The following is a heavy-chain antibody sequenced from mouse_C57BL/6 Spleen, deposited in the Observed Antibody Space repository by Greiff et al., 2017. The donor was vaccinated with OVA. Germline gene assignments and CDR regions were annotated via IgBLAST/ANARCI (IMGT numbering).Heavy chain of an antibody. CDR3: ARGLLGYFDY. D-gene: IGHD1-2*01. Sequence: EVQLQESGPGLVKPSQSLSLTCSVTGYSITSGYYWTWIRQFPGNKLELMGYISYDGSNNYNPSLKNRISITRDTSKNQFFLKLNSVTTEDTATYYCARGLLGYFDYWGQGTTLTVSS. CDR1: GYSITSGYY. J-gene: IGHJ2*01. CDR2: ISYDGSN. V-gene: IGHV3-6*01.